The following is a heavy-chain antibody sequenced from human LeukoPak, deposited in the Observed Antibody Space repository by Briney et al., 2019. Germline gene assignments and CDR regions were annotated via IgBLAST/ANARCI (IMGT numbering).Heavy chain of an antibody. Sequence: GRSLRLSCAASGFTFSSYAMHWVRQAPGKGLEWVAVISYDGSNKYYADSAKGRFTISRDNSKNTLYLQMNSLRAKDTAVYYCARSSVVPAAYYYYYYGMDVWGQGTTVTVSS. CDR1: GFTFSSYA. CDR2: ISYDGSNK. CDR3: ARSSVVPAAYYYYYYGMDV. D-gene: IGHD2-2*01. V-gene: IGHV3-30-3*01. J-gene: IGHJ6*02.